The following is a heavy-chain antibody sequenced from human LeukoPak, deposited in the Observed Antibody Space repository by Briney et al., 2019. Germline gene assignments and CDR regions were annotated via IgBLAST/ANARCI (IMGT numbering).Heavy chain of an antibody. CDR2: IYSGGST. Sequence: GGSLRLSCAASGFTFSSYAMSWVRQAPGKGLEWVSVIYSGGSTYYADSVKGRFTISRDNSKNTLYLQMNSLRAEDTAVYYCAKLQTYDFWSGYPCYFDYWGQGTLVTVSS. CDR1: GFTFSSYA. V-gene: IGHV3-23*03. J-gene: IGHJ4*02. D-gene: IGHD3-3*01. CDR3: AKLQTYDFWSGYPCYFDY.